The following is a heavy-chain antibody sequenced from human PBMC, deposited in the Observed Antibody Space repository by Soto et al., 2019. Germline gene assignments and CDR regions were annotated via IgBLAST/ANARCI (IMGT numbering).Heavy chain of an antibody. V-gene: IGHV4-34*01. Sequence: PSETLSLTCAVYGGSFSGYYWSWIRQPPGKGLEWIGEINHSGSTNYNPSLKSRVTISVDTSKNQFSLKLSSVTAADTAVYYCARGGRYCSGGSCQSSAYNWFDPWGQGTLVTVSS. CDR2: INHSGST. CDR1: GGSFSGYY. CDR3: ARGGRYCSGGSCQSSAYNWFDP. J-gene: IGHJ5*02. D-gene: IGHD2-15*01.